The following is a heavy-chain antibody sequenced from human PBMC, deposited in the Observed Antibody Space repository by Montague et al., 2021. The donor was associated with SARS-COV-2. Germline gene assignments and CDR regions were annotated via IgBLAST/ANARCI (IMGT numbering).Heavy chain of an antibody. J-gene: IGHJ5*01. V-gene: IGHV4-59*08. CDR2: IYYSGSS. D-gene: IGHD4-11*01. CDR1: GGSMNSYY. Sequence: SETLSLTCTVSGGSMNSYYWSWIRQAPGKGLEWIGWIYYSGSSYSHPSLKSRLTISSDTSRSEFYLNLTSVTAADTAVYFCARHGAFINYEGFDFWGQGTLVTVSS. CDR3: ARHGAFINYEGFDF.